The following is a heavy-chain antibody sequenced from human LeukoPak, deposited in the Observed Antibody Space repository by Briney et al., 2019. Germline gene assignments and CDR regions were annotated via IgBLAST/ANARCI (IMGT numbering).Heavy chain of an antibody. J-gene: IGHJ5*02. V-gene: IGHV3-30*03. CDR3: ARDLCTVTTCDNWFDP. D-gene: IGHD4-17*01. CDR2: ISYDGSNK. Sequence: GGSLRLSCAASGFTFSSCGMNWVRQAPGKGLEWVAVISYDGSNKYYADSVKGRFTISRDNSKNTLYLQMNSLRAEDTAVYYCARDLCTVTTCDNWFDPWGQGTLVTVSS. CDR1: GFTFSSCG.